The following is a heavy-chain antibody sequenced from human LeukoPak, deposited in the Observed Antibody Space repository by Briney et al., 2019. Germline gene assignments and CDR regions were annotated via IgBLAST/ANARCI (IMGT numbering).Heavy chain of an antibody. J-gene: IGHJ1*01. V-gene: IGHV4-39*01. CDR1: GGSISSSSSY. CDR3: ARGELLRYFDWLRPRGEAEYFQH. Sequence: PSETLSLTCSVSGGSISSSSSYWGWIRQPPGKGLEWIGSIYYSGSSFDNPALKSRVTISVDTSKNQFSLKLSSVTAADTAVYYCARGELLRYFDWLRPRGEAEYFQHWGQGTLVTVSS. CDR2: IYYSGSS. D-gene: IGHD3-9*01.